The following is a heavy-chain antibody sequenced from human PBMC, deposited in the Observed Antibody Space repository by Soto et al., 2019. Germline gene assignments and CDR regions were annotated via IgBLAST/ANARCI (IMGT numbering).Heavy chain of an antibody. CDR1: GFTFTSSA. J-gene: IGHJ4*02. D-gene: IGHD6-13*01. V-gene: IGHV1-58*01. Sequence: SVKVSCKASGFTFTSSAVQWVRQARGQRLEWIGWIVVGSGNTNYAQKFQERVTITRDMSTSTAYMELSSLRSEDTAVYYCAAEGNQLRSFDYWGQGTLVTVSS. CDR3: AAEGNQLRSFDY. CDR2: IVVGSGNT.